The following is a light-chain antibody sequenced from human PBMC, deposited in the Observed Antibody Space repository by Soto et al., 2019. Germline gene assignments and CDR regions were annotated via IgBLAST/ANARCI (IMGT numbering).Light chain of an antibody. J-gene: IGLJ2*01. CDR1: SSNIGSNI. Sequence: QSVLTQPASVSGTPGQRVTISCSGGSSNIGSNIVSWYQLLPGTAPKLLISNNNQRPSGVPDRFSGSKSGTSASLAISGLQSEDEADYYCAARDDRLTDVRFGGGTKLTVL. V-gene: IGLV1-44*01. CDR2: NNN. CDR3: AARDDRLTDVR.